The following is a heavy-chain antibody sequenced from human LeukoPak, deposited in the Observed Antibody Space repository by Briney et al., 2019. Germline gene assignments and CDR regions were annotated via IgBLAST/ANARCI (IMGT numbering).Heavy chain of an antibody. CDR3: ARGSFAGTGGYYASNPFFDD. CDR1: GYTFTTYY. Sequence: ASVKVSCKASGYTFTTYYIHWVRQAPGQGLEWVGIINPSGGDTKYAQKFQGRVTLIRDTSTSTVSMELSSLRSEDTAVYYCARGSFAGTGGYYASNPFFDDWGQGTLVTVSS. D-gene: IGHD3-22*01. J-gene: IGHJ4*02. CDR2: INPSGGDT. V-gene: IGHV1-46*01.